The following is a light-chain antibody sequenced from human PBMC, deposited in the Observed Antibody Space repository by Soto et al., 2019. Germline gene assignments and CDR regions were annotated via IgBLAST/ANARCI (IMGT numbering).Light chain of an antibody. CDR1: QGISNH. J-gene: IGKJ5*01. V-gene: IGKV1-27*01. CDR2: AAS. CDR3: QQYGDSPPIT. Sequence: QMTQSPSSLSASVGDRITITCRASQGISNHLVWYQQKPGKLPKLLVYAASTLQSGVPSRFSGSGSGTDFTLTISSLQPEDVAVYYCQQYGDSPPITFGQGTRLEIK.